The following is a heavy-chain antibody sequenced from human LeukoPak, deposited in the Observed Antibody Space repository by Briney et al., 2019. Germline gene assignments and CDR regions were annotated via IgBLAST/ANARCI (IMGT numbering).Heavy chain of an antibody. CDR1: GGTFSSYA. Sequence: SSVKVSCKASGGTFSSYAISWVRQAPGQGLEWMGRIIPIFRTANYAQKFQGRVTITTDESTSTAYMELSSLRSEDTAVHYCAREDYYDSSGYFLLSRWGQGTLVTVSS. J-gene: IGHJ4*02. CDR2: IIPIFRTA. CDR3: AREDYYDSSGYFLLSR. D-gene: IGHD3-22*01. V-gene: IGHV1-69*05.